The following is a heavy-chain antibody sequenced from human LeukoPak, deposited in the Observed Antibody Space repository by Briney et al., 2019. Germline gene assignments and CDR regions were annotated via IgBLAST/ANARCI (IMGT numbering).Heavy chain of an antibody. V-gene: IGHV1-8*01. CDR1: GYTFTNFD. D-gene: IGHD2-2*01. CDR2: MNSVSGNA. J-gene: IGHJ4*02. CDR3: ARAPMGTAALY. Sequence: ASVKVSCKASGYTFTNFDINWVRQAPGQGLEWMGWMNSVSGNAGSAQKFQGRVTLTGDTSISTAYMELSSLRSDDTAVYYCARAPMGTAALYWGQGTLVTVSS.